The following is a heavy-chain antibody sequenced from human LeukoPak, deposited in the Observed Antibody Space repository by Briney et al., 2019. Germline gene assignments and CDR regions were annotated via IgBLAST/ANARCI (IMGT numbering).Heavy chain of an antibody. D-gene: IGHD3-22*01. CDR3: VRDYPYYYDSSGYYGYFDY. V-gene: IGHV4-39*07. Sequence: PSETLSLTCTVSGGSISSSSYYWGWIRQPPGKGLKWIGSIYYSGSTYYNPSLKSRVTISVDTSKNQFSLKLSSVTAADTAVYYCVRDYPYYYDSSGYYGYFDYWGQGTPVTVSS. J-gene: IGHJ4*02. CDR1: GGSISSSSYY. CDR2: IYYSGST.